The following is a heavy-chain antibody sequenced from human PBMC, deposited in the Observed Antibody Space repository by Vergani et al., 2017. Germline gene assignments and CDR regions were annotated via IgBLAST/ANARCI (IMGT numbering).Heavy chain of an antibody. CDR2: ISSSSSTI. CDR1: GFTFSSYS. V-gene: IGHV3-48*01. J-gene: IGHJ3*02. D-gene: IGHD5-24*01. CDR3: ARGNLRGAFDI. Sequence: EVQLVESGGGLVQPGGSLRLSCAASGFTFSSYSMNWVRQAPGKGLEWVSYISSSSSTIYYADSVKGRFTISRDNAKNSLYLQMNSLRAEDTAVYYCARGNLRGAFDIWGQGTMVTVSS.